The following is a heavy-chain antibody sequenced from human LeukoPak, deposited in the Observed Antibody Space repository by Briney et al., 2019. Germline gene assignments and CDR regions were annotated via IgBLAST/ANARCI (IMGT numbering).Heavy chain of an antibody. CDR3: AKDDGWVQYAN. D-gene: IGHD5-24*01. Sequence: GGSLRLSCAASGFTFSSYSMNWVRQAPGKGLEWVSSISSSSSYIYYADSVKGRFTISRDNSKNTLYLQMNSLRVEDTAVYYCAKDDGWVQYANWGQGTLVTVSS. J-gene: IGHJ4*02. CDR2: ISSSSSYI. CDR1: GFTFSSYS. V-gene: IGHV3-21*04.